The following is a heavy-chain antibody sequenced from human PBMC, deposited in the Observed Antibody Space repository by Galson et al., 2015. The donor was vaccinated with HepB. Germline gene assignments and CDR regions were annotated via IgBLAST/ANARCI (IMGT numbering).Heavy chain of an antibody. J-gene: IGHJ6*02. CDR2: ISYDGSNK. Sequence: SLRLSCAASGFTFSSYAMHWVRQAPGKGLEWVAVISYDGSNKYYADSVKGRFTISRDNSKNTLYLQMNSLRAEDTAVYYCARDQVSSWMGYYYYGMDVWGQGTTVTVSS. CDR1: GFTFSSYA. V-gene: IGHV3-30*04. D-gene: IGHD6-13*01. CDR3: ARDQVSSWMGYYYYGMDV.